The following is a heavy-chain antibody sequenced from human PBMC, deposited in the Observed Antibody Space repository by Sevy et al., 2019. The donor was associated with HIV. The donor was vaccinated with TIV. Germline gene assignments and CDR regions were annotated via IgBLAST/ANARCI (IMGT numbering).Heavy chain of an antibody. V-gene: IGHV3-66*01. CDR3: ARESSSTWQAGYYGMAV. CDR1: GFTVSSDY. CDR2: IYSGGTT. Sequence: RGSLRLSCAASGFTVSSDYMTWVRQAPGKGLEWVSVIYSGGTTYYADSVKGRFTISRDNSKNTVYLQMNSLRAEDTAVYYCARESSSTWQAGYYGMAVWGQGTTVTVSS. D-gene: IGHD6-13*01. J-gene: IGHJ6*02.